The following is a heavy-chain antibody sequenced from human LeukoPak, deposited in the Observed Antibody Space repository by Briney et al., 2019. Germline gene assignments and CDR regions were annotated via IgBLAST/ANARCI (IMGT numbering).Heavy chain of an antibody. CDR3: ARVLGSTAMTPFDY. Sequence: KASETLSLTCTVSGGSISSYYWSWIRQPPGKGLEWIGYIYYSGSTNYNPSLKSRVTISVDTSKNQFSLKLSSVTAADTAVYYCARVLGSTAMTPFDYWGQGTLVTVSS. V-gene: IGHV4-59*01. D-gene: IGHD5-18*01. J-gene: IGHJ4*02. CDR2: IYYSGST. CDR1: GGSISSYY.